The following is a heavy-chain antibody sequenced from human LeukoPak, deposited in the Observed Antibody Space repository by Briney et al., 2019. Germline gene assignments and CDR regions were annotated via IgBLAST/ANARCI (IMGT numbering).Heavy chain of an antibody. V-gene: IGHV3-30*02. CDR1: GFTFSSYG. D-gene: IGHD5-18*01. J-gene: IGHJ4*02. CDR2: IRYDGSNK. CDR3: ARDRPSRRPGMVGEY. Sequence: GGSLRLSCAASGFTFSSYGMHWVRQAPGKGLEWVAFIRYDGSNKYYADSVKGRFTISRDNSKNSLYLQMNSLRAEDTAIYYCARDRPSRRPGMVGEYWGQGTLVTVSS.